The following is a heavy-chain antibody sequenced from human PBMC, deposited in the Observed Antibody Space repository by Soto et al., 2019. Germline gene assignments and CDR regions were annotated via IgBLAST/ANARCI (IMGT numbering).Heavy chain of an antibody. J-gene: IGHJ6*02. CDR2: IIPIFGTA. Sequence: QVQLVQSGAEVKKPGSSVKVSCKASGGTFSSYAISWVRQAPGQGLEWMGGIIPIFGTANYAQKFQGRVTITADESTSTAYMELSSLRSDDTAVYYCARDYDILTGYYQNYYYYGMDVWGQGTTVTVSS. CDR3: ARDYDILTGYYQNYYYYGMDV. CDR1: GGTFSSYA. V-gene: IGHV1-69*12. D-gene: IGHD3-9*01.